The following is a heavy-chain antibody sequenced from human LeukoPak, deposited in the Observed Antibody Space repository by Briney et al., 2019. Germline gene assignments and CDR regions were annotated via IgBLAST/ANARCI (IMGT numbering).Heavy chain of an antibody. CDR3: AKDLRGVVFEWYFDL. V-gene: IGHV3-23*01. Sequence: GGSLRLSCAASGFTFSSYAMSWVRQAPGKGLEWVSAISGSGGSTNYADSVKGRFTISRDNSKNTLYLQMNSLRAEDTAVYYCAKDLRGVVFEWYFDLWGRGTLVTVSS. CDR1: GFTFSSYA. J-gene: IGHJ2*01. D-gene: IGHD3-10*01. CDR2: ISGSGGST.